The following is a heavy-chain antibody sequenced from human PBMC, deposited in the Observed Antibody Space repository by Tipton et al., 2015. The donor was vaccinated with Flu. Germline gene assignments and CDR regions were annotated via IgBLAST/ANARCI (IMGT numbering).Heavy chain of an antibody. CDR1: GGSVSSGSYY. D-gene: IGHD2-21*01. CDR3: ARDQVSPHLTYGMDV. J-gene: IGHJ6*02. Sequence: TLSLTCTVSGGSVSSGSYYWSWIRQPPGRGLEWIGYIYYSGSTNYNPSLKSRVTISVDTSKNQFSLKLSSVTAADTAVYYCARDQVSPHLTYGMDVWGQGP. V-gene: IGHV4-61*01. CDR2: IYYSGST.